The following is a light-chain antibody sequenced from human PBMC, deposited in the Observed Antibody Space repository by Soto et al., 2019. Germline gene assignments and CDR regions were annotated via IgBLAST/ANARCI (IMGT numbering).Light chain of an antibody. CDR3: QQADSFPWT. V-gene: IGKV1D-12*01. J-gene: IGKJ1*01. CDR2: YAS. CDR1: QGISSL. Sequence: DIQMTQSPSSVSASVGDRVTITCRASQGISSLLAWYQQKPGKAHKLLIYYASNLESGVPSRFSGSGSGPDFTLTISSLQPEDFATYFCQQADSFPWTFGQGTKVEI.